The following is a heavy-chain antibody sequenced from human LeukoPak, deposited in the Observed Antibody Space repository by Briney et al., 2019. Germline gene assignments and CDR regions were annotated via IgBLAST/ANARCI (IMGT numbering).Heavy chain of an antibody. Sequence: SETLSLTCAVHGGSFSGYSGTWIRQPPGKGLEWIGEIDRSGSTNYNPALKSRLTISVDTSKNQFSLKLRSVTAADTAVYYGARGSATGLAYWGQGNLVTVSS. V-gene: IGHV4-34*01. CDR3: ARGSATGLAY. CDR2: IDRSGST. CDR1: GGSFSGYS. J-gene: IGHJ4*02. D-gene: IGHD1-1*01.